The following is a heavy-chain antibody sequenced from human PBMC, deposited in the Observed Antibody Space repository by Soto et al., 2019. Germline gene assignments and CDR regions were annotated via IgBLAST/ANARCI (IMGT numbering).Heavy chain of an antibody. CDR3: ARHKEYSYGYSYYYGMDV. CDR2: IYPGDSDT. D-gene: IGHD5-18*01. CDR1: GYSFTSYW. V-gene: IGHV5-51*01. Sequence: GEALKISCKGSGYSFTSYWIGWVRQMPGKGLEWTGIIYPGDSDTRYSPSFQGQVTISADKSISTAYLQWSSLKASDTAMYYCARHKEYSYGYSYYYGMDVWGQGTTVTVSS. J-gene: IGHJ6*02.